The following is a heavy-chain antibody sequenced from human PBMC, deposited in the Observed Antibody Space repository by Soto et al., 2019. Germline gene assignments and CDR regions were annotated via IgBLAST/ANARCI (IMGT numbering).Heavy chain of an antibody. CDR2: IIPIFATA. CDR3: AQCLLGVNYYYGMDV. Sequence: VKVSCKASGGTFSSYATNWVRQAPGQGLEWMGGIIPIFATADYAQKFQGRVTITADESTSTAYMELSSLRSEDTAVYYCAQCLLGVNYYYGMDVWGQGTTVTVSS. V-gene: IGHV1-69*01. CDR1: GGTFSSYA. D-gene: IGHD3-16*01. J-gene: IGHJ6*02.